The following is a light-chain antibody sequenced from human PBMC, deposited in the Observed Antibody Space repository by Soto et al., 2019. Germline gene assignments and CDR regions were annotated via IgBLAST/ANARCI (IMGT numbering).Light chain of an antibody. CDR2: EVN. J-gene: IGLJ1*01. CDR3: SSYAGAITFYV. Sequence: QSVLTQPASVSGSPGQSITISCTGTSSGVGTYTLVSWYQQHPGKAPKLVIYEVNKRPAGVSKRFSGSKSGDTASLTISGLQAEDEADYYCSSYAGAITFYVFGTGTKVTVL. CDR1: SSGVGTYTL. V-gene: IGLV2-23*02.